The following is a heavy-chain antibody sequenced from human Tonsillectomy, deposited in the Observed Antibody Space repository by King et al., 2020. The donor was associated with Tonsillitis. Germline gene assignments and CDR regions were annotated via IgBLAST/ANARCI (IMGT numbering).Heavy chain of an antibody. Sequence: VQLVEAGGGVVQPGRSLRLSCAASGFTFSNYGMHWVRQAPGKGLEWVAVTTYDGRTKYYADSVMGRFTISRDNSKNTLYLQMNFLRAEDTAVYYCARDSDFDGKSGFDYWGQGNVDPVSS. CDR1: GFTFSNYG. CDR3: ARDSDFDGKSGFDY. CDR2: TTYDGRTK. D-gene: IGHD4-23*01. V-gene: IGHV3-33*05. J-gene: IGHJ4*02.